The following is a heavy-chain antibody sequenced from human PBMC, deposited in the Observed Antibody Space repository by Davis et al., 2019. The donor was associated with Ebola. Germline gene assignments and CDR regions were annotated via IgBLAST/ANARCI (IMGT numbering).Heavy chain of an antibody. Sequence: ASVKVSCKASGYTFTNYAMHWVRQAPGQRLEWMGWISTGNGNARYSQKFQGRVTMTRDTSTSTVYMELSSLRSEDTAVYYCARDDPYDYIWGSYAGSGMDVWGQGTTVTVSS. J-gene: IGHJ6*02. D-gene: IGHD3-16*01. V-gene: IGHV1-3*04. CDR1: GYTFTNYA. CDR2: ISTGNGNA. CDR3: ARDDPYDYIWGSYAGSGMDV.